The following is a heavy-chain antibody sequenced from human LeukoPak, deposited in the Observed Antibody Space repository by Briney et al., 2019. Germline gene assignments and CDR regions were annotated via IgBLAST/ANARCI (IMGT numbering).Heavy chain of an antibody. CDR3: ARWAGDSSAWYPALFDY. V-gene: IGHV1-69*01. Sequence: GASVKVSCKASRGTFSNHAICWVPQAPGQGVECMGVIIPISGTANYAQKFQGRVTITADASTSTVYMELSSLTSDDTAVYYCARWAGDSSAWYPALFDYWGQGTLVTVSS. D-gene: IGHD6-13*01. CDR2: IIPISGTA. J-gene: IGHJ4*02. CDR1: RGTFSNHA.